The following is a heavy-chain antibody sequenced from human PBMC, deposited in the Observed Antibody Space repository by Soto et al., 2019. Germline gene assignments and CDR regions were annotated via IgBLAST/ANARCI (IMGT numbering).Heavy chain of an antibody. J-gene: IGHJ5*02. D-gene: IGHD3-3*01. CDR1: GGSFSGYY. V-gene: IGHV4-34*01. Sequence: SETLSLTCAVDGGSFSGYYWSWIRQPPGKGLEWIGEINHSGSTNYNPSLKSRVTISVDTSKIQFSLKLSSVTAADTAVYYCARGFLSRDFWSGYYSLFWFDPWGQGTLVTVSS. CDR3: ARGFLSRDFWSGYYSLFWFDP. CDR2: INHSGST.